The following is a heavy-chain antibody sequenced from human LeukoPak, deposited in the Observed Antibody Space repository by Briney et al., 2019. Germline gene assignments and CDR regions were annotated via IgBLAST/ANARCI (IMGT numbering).Heavy chain of an antibody. D-gene: IGHD3-22*01. J-gene: IGHJ6*03. CDR2: ISWNSGSI. CDR1: GFTFDDYA. V-gene: IGHV3-9*03. CDR3: AKDRDSSGSYYYMDV. Sequence: GRSLRLSCAASGFTFDDYAMHWVRQAPGKGLEWVSGISWNSGSIGYADSVKGRFTISRDNAKNSLYLQMNSLRAEDMALYYCAKDRDSSGSYYYMDVWGKGTTVTVSS.